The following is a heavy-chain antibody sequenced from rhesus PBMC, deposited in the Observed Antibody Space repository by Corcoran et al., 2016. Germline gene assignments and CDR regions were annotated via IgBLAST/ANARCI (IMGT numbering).Heavy chain of an antibody. CDR3: ARGLSWNYRLDY. J-gene: IGHJ4*01. D-gene: IGHD1-1*01. CDR2: IYCSSGST. Sequence: QVQLQESGPGVVKPSETLSLTCAVSGYSISSGYDWSWIRQPPGKGLELIGYIYCSSGSTNYNPSLKNRVTISKDTSKNQFSLKLSSVTAADTAVYYCARGLSWNYRLDYWGQGVLVTVSS. CDR1: GYSISSGYD. V-gene: IGHV4-76*01.